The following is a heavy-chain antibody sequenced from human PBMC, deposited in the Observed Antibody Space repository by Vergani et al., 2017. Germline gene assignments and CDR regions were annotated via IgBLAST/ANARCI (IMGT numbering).Heavy chain of an antibody. V-gene: IGHV3-48*03. CDR2: ISSSGSTI. CDR3: ARDHRGSYYDDAFDI. J-gene: IGHJ3*02. Sequence: EVQLVESGGGLVQPGGSLRLSCAASGLTFSSYEMNWVRQAPGKGLEWVSYISSSGSTIYYADFVKGRFTISRDKDKNSLYLQMNSLRAEDTAVYYCARDHRGSYYDDAFDIWGQGTMVTVSS. CDR1: GLTFSSYE. D-gene: IGHD1-26*01.